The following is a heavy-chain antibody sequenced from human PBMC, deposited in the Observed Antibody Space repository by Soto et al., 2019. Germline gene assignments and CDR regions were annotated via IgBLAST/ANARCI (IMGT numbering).Heavy chain of an antibody. CDR3: ARRVHDAFDI. J-gene: IGHJ3*02. V-gene: IGHV4-34*01. CDR1: GGSFSGYY. CDR2: INHSGST. Sequence: SETLSLTCAVYGGSFSGYYWSRIRQPPGKGLEWIGEINHSGSTNYIPSLKSRVTISVDTSKNRFSLKLSSVTAADTAVYYCARRVHDAFDIWGQGTMVPVSS.